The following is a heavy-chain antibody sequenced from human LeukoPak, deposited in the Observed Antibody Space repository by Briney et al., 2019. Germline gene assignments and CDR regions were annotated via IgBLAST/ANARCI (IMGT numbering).Heavy chain of an antibody. J-gene: IGHJ4*02. V-gene: IGHV1-69*13. CDR2: IIPIFGTA. CDR1: GGTFSSYA. Sequence: SVKVSCKASGGTFSSYAISWVRQAPGQGLEWMGGIIPIFGTANYAQKFQGRVTITADESTSTAYMELRSLRSDDTAVYYCARARYCSGGSCSADFDYWGQGTLVTVSS. CDR3: ARARYCSGGSCSADFDY. D-gene: IGHD2-15*01.